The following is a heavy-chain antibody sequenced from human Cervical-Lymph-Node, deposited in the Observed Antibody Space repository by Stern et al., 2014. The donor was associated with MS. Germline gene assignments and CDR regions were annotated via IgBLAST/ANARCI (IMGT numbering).Heavy chain of an antibody. CDR1: GFSLSTSGVG. CDR3: ARRPDFWSGYYFDY. V-gene: IGHV2-5*02. CDR2: IYWDGDK. D-gene: IGHD3-3*01. Sequence: ESGPTPVKPTQTLTLTCTFSGFSLSTSGVGVAWIRQSPGKARELLALIYWDGDKRYSPSLERRLTITKDSSKNQVVLTMTNMDPVDTGAYYCARRPDFWSGYYFDYWGQGALVTVSS. J-gene: IGHJ4*01.